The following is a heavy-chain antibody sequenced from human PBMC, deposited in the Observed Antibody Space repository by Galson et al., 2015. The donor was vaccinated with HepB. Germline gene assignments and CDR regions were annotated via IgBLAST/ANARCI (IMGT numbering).Heavy chain of an antibody. D-gene: IGHD3-16*01. CDR2: INTRTGNP. V-gene: IGHV7-4-1*01. CDR3: ARGNSQYGGNY. J-gene: IGHJ4*02. Sequence: SVKVSCKASGYAFNTHPINWVRQAPGQGLEYMGWINTRTGNPTYAQAFVGRFVFSLDTSVNTAYLQIRGLQGDDSAVYFCARGNSQYGGNYWGLGTLVTVSS. CDR1: GYAFNTHP.